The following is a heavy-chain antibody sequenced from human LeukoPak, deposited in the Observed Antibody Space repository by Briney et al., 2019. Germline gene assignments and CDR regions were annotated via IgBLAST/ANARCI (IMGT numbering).Heavy chain of an antibody. D-gene: IGHD3-10*01. CDR2: IYYSGST. CDR3: ARDSGPSGY. V-gene: IGHV4-59*12. Sequence: SETLSLTCTVSGGSISSYYWSWIRQPPGKGLEWIGYIYYSGSTNYSPSLKSRVTISVDTSKNQFSLKLSSVTAADTAVYYCARDSGPSGYWGQGTLVTVSS. CDR1: GGSISSYY. J-gene: IGHJ4*02.